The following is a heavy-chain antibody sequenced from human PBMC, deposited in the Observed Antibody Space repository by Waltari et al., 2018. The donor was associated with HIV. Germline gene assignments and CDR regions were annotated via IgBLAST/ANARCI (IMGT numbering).Heavy chain of an antibody. CDR2: FGGWGPT. D-gene: IGHD3-10*01. V-gene: IGHV4-34*01. J-gene: IGHJ3*01. CDR1: DATFRDVY. CDR3: ARIISQV. Sequence: VRLVQWCSGLIKPSETLKVTCAVHDATFRDVYWARVRLSPGRGLEWIGEFGGWGPTQTKPSFKGRLTLAVDKSMGHYSRTLTKVTAADTATDFLARIISQVWG.